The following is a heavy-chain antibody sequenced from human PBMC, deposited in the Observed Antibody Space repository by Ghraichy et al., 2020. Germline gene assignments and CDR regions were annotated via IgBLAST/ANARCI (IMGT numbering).Heavy chain of an antibody. CDR2: TYYRSEWYN. J-gene: IGHJ4*02. CDR1: GGSVSSNSAA. D-gene: IGHD3-22*01. V-gene: IGHV6-1*01. Sequence: SQTLSLTCAISGGSVSSNSAAWNWIRQSPSRGLEWLGRTYYRSEWYNDYAVSVKSRITINPDTSKNQFSLQLNSVTPEDTAVYYCTRDDVSGYYSFDYWGQGTLVTVSS. CDR3: TRDDVSGYYSFDY.